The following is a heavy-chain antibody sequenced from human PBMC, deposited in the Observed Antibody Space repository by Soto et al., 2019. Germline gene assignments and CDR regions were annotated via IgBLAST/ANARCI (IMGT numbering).Heavy chain of an antibody. V-gene: IGHV4-39*01. Sequence: PSETLSLTCTVSGGSISSSSYYWGWIRQPPGKGLEWIGSIYYSGSTYYNPSLKSRVTISVDTSKNQFSLKLSSVTAADTAVYYCARLPKEDYYDSSGYPYYYYYGMDVWGQGTTVTVSS. CDR2: IYYSGST. CDR3: ARLPKEDYYDSSGYPYYYYYGMDV. CDR1: GGSISSSSYY. J-gene: IGHJ6*02. D-gene: IGHD3-22*01.